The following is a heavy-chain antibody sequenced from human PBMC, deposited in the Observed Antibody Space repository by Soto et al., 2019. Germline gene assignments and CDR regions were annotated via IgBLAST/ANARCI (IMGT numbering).Heavy chain of an antibody. CDR2: ISGSDGTT. CDR3: ATSLNINWKTYFDP. V-gene: IGHV3-23*01. D-gene: IGHD1-1*01. CDR1: GFTFSSSA. J-gene: IGHJ5*02. Sequence: EVQILESGGGVVQSGGSLRLSCAASGFTFSSSAMNWVRQAPGKGLEWVSVISGSDGTTYYADSVKGRFTISRDNSKNTLYLDMNSLRAEDTALYYCATSLNINWKTYFDPWGQGTLVTVSS.